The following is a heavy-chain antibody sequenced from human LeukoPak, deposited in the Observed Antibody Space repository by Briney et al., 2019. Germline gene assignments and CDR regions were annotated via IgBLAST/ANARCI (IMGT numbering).Heavy chain of an antibody. V-gene: IGHV4-31*11. CDR1: GGSFSGYY. J-gene: IGHJ4*02. Sequence: SETLSLTCAVYGGSFSGYYWSWIRQHPGKGLEWIGYIYYSGSTYYNPSLKSRVTISVDTSKNQFSLKLSSVTAADTAVYYCARDRDGYTNLDYWGQGTLVTVSS. CDR2: IYYSGST. CDR3: ARDRDGYTNLDY. D-gene: IGHD5-24*01.